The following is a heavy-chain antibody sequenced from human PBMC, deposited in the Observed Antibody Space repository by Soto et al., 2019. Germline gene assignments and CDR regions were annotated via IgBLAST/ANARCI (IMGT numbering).Heavy chain of an antibody. CDR2: IEHSGSS. CDR3: AREVVPATVDFYYYYIDF. Sequence: QVQLQESGPGLVKPSQTLSLTCTVSGGFISSGDYYWNWIRQLPGKGLEWIGYIEHSGSSFYNPSLKGRVALAVDTSKNQFSLKLNAVPAADTAVDYCAREVVPATVDFYYYYIDFWGKGTTVTVSS. V-gene: IGHV4-31*03. J-gene: IGHJ6*03. D-gene: IGHD2-2*01. CDR1: GGFISSGDYY.